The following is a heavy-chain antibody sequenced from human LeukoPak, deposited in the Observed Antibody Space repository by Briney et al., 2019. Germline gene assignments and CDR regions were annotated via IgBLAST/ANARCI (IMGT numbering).Heavy chain of an antibody. CDR2: ISGSSGVST. CDR1: GFTFSNYG. Sequence: GGSLRLSRAASGFTFSNYGMSWVRQAPGKGLEWVSSISGSSGVSTYYADSVKGRFTISRDNSKNTSYLQMNRLRDDDTAVYSCAERYYSDSSGYYYYYSSMDVWGQGTTVTVSS. V-gene: IGHV3-23*01. J-gene: IGHJ6*02. CDR3: AERYYSDSSGYYYYYSSMDV. D-gene: IGHD3-22*01.